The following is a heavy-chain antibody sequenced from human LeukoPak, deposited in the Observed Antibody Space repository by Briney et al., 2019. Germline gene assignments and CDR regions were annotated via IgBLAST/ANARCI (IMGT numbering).Heavy chain of an antibody. CDR3: ARDGSSWSRLYYFDY. Sequence: ASVKVSCKASGYTFTGYYMHWVRQAPGQGLEWMGIINPSGGSTSYAQKFQGRVTMTRDMSTSTVYMELSSLRSEDTAVYYCARDGSSWSRLYYFDYWGQGTLVTVSS. J-gene: IGHJ4*02. V-gene: IGHV1-46*01. CDR2: INPSGGST. CDR1: GYTFTGYY. D-gene: IGHD6-13*01.